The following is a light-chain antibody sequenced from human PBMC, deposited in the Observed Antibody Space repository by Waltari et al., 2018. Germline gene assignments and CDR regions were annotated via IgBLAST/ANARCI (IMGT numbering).Light chain of an antibody. V-gene: IGKV3-20*01. CDR2: GAS. J-gene: IGKJ5*01. CDR3: QQYGSSIT. Sequence: EIVLTQSPGTLSLSPGERATLSCRASQSVSSSYLAWYQQKPGRAPRLLIHGASSRATGIPDRFSGSGSGTDFTLTISRLEPEDFAVYYCQQYGSSITFGQGTRLEIK. CDR1: QSVSSSY.